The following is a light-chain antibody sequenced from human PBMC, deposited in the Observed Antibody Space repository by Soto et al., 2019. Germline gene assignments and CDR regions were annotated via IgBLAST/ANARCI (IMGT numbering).Light chain of an antibody. V-gene: IGKV3-20*01. CDR3: SSRT. Sequence: EIVLTQAPGTLYLSPGERATLCCRASQSVSSNYLAWYQQKSGQAPRLLIYGASRRATGIPDRFSGSGSGTDFTLTISRLETEDFAVYYCSSRTFGQGTKVDIK. J-gene: IGKJ1*01. CDR2: GAS. CDR1: QSVSSNY.